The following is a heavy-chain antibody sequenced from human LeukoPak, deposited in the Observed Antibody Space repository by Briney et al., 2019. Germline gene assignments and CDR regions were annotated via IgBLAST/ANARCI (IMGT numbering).Heavy chain of an antibody. CDR3: AREEYCGGDCYSGFDY. CDR2: IYDSGST. CDR1: GGSFSGYY. V-gene: IGHV4-59*01. D-gene: IGHD2-21*02. Sequence: PSETLSLTCAVYGGSFSGYYWSWIRQPPGKRLEWIGYIYDSGSTNYNPSLKSRVTISIDTSKNQFSLKLSSVTAADTAVYYCAREEYCGGDCYSGFDYWGQGTLVTVSS. J-gene: IGHJ4*02.